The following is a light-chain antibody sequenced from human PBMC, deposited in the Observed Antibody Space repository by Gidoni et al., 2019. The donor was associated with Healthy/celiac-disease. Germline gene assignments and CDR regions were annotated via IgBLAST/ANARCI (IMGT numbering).Light chain of an antibody. V-gene: IGLV1-47*01. CDR3: AAWDDSLSGVV. CDR2: RNN. J-gene: IGLJ2*01. CDR1: SSNIGSNY. Sequence: SVLTQPPSASGTPGQRVTISCSGSSSNIGSNYVYWYPQLPGTAPKLLIYRNNQRPSGVPDRFSGSKSGTSASLAISGLRSEDEADYYCAAWDDSLSGVVFGGGTKLTVL.